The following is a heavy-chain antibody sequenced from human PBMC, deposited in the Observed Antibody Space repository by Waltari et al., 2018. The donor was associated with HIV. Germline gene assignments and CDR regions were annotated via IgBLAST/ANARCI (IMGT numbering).Heavy chain of an antibody. CDR1: GYNFTSYA. CDR2: VNPDNGNT. Sequence: QVQLVQSGAELKKPGASVTISCKASGYNFTSYAIHWLRQAPGQRPEWVAWVNPDNGNTKYSRKFQARVTVTRDESAATAYMALTDIRFEETAVYYCVRGPSCSGGTCYTLFDLWGQGTTVTVSS. CDR3: VRGPSCSGGTCYTLFDL. V-gene: IGHV1-3*01. J-gene: IGHJ6*02. D-gene: IGHD6-25*01.